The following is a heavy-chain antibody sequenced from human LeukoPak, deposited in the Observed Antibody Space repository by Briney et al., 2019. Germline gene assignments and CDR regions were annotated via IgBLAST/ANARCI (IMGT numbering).Heavy chain of an antibody. CDR2: INSDGSST. Sequence: GGSLRLSCAASGFTFSSYWMHWVRQAPGKGLVWVSRINSDGSSTSYADSVKGRFTISRDNAKNTLYLQMNSLRAEDTAVYYCASTGYNWNNWFDPWGQGTLVTVSS. D-gene: IGHD1-20*01. V-gene: IGHV3-74*01. CDR1: GFTFSSYW. CDR3: ASTGYNWNNWFDP. J-gene: IGHJ5*02.